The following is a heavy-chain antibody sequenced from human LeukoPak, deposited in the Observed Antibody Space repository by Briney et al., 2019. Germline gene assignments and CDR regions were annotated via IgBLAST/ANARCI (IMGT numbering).Heavy chain of an antibody. CDR1: GGSISSSNW. CDR3: ARAGPLLWFGELLEGDDY. CDR2: IYHSGST. J-gene: IGHJ4*02. Sequence: SETLSLTCAVSGGSISSSNWWSWVRQPPGKGLEWIGEIYHSGSTNYNPSLKSRVTISVDSSKSQVSLKLSSVTAADTAVYYCARAGPLLWFGELLEGDDYWGQGTLVTVSS. V-gene: IGHV4-4*02. D-gene: IGHD3-10*01.